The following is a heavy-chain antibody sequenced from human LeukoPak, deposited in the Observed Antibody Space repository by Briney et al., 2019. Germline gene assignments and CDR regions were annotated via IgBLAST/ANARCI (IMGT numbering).Heavy chain of an antibody. CDR2: IDPSDSYT. CDR3: ASSQGPDAFDI. V-gene: IGHV5-10-1*01. J-gene: IGHJ3*02. CDR1: GYSFTSYW. Sequence: GESLKISFKGSGYSFTSYWISWVRQMPGKGLGWMGRIDPSDSYTNYSPSFQGHVTISADKSISTAYLQWSSLKASDTAMYYCASSQGPDAFDIWGQGTMVTVSS.